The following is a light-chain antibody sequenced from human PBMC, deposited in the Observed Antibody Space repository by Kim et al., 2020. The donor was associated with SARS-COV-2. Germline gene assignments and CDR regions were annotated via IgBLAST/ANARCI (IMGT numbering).Light chain of an antibody. J-gene: IGLJ3*02. CDR3: AAWDDSLSGSWV. Sequence: GQKVTISSSGDSSNVGNNVSWYQQLRGGAAKLLLFRNDKLRPGAPARLSGSTSGSSAATAISGRRCEDEADYYCAAWDDSLSGSWVFGGGTQLTV. CDR1: SSNVGNN. CDR2: RND. V-gene: IGLV1-47*01.